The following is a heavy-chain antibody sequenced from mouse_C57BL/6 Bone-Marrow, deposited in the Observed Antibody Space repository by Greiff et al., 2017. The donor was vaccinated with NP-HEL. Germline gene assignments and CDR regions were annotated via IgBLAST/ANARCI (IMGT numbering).Heavy chain of an antibody. CDR2: RRNKANDYTT. CDR1: GFTFSDFY. Sequence: DVHLVESGGGLVQSGRSLRLSCATSGFTFSDFYMEWVRQAPGKGLEWIAARRNKANDYTTEYSESVKGRFIVSRYTSQSLLYLQMNALRAEDTAIYYCARDSYSNSFAYWGQGTLVTVSA. V-gene: IGHV7-1*01. CDR3: ARDSYSNSFAY. D-gene: IGHD2-5*01. J-gene: IGHJ3*01.